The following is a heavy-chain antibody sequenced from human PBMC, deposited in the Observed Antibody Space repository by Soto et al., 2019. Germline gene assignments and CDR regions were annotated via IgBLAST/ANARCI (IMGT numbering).Heavy chain of an antibody. CDR1: GSSPSYYY. CDR3: AIDDRNDYIGNFGY. Sequence: ASETLSLTCTISGSSPSYYYWSWVRPRTGKGLEWIGNVAERGKSSYSPSMRSRLTMSVDTSNTRLSLTLSSGAAADTVVYYCAIDDRNDYIGNFGYWGQGTLVTVSS. V-gene: IGHV4-59*12. J-gene: IGHJ4*01. CDR2: VAERGKS. D-gene: IGHD4-4*01.